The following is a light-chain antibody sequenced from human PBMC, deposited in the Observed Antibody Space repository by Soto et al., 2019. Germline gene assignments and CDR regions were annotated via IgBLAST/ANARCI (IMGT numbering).Light chain of an antibody. V-gene: IGLV2-14*03. Sequence: QSALTQPASVSGSPGQSITISCTGTSSDVGGYNYVSWYQQHPGKAPKVMIYDVTKRPSGISNRFSGPKSGNTAALTISGLQVEDEADYYCSSSTSGSTRVVFGGGTKLTVL. CDR2: DVT. J-gene: IGLJ2*01. CDR3: SSSTSGSTRVV. CDR1: SSDVGGYNY.